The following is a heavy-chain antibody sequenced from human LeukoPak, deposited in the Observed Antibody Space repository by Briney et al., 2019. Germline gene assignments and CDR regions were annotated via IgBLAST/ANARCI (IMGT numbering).Heavy chain of an antibody. J-gene: IGHJ4*02. CDR1: GFTFSSYG. Sequence: QPGGSLRLSCAASGFTFSSYGMSWVRQAPGKGLEWVSAISGSGGSTYYADSVRGRFTISRDNSKNTLYLQMNSLRAEDTAVYYCAKNPPRILGYFDYWGQGTLVTVSS. CDR3: AKNPPRILGYFDY. V-gene: IGHV3-23*01. D-gene: IGHD3-3*01. CDR2: ISGSGGST.